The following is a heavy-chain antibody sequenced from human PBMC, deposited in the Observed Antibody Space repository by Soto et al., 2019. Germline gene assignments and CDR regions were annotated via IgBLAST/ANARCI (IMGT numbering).Heavy chain of an antibody. Sequence: EVQLVESGGGLVQPGGSLRLSCAASGFTLSTYWMHWVCQVPGKGLVWVSRISSGGTYTNYADSVKGRFTISRDSARNTLFLQMNYLTGEDTAVYYCARTFVDGMAGFGPWGQGTLVTVSS. D-gene: IGHD2-15*01. CDR3: ARTFVDGMAGFGP. CDR2: ISSGGTYT. J-gene: IGHJ5*02. CDR1: GFTLSTYW. V-gene: IGHV3-74*01.